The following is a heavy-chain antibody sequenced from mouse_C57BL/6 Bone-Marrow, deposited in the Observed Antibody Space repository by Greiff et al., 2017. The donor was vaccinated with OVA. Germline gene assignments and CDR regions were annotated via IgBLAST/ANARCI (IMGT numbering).Heavy chain of an antibody. D-gene: IGHD2-5*01. CDR3: ARKHYSNYEGFAY. V-gene: IGHV1-69*01. J-gene: IGHJ3*01. CDR1: GYTFTSYW. Sequence: VQLQQPGAELVMPGASVKLSCKASGYTFTSYWMHWVKQRPGQGLEWIGEIDPSDSYTNYNQKFKGKSTLTVDKSSSTDYMQLSSLTSEDSAVYYCARKHYSNYEGFAYWGQGTLVTVSA. CDR2: IDPSDSYT.